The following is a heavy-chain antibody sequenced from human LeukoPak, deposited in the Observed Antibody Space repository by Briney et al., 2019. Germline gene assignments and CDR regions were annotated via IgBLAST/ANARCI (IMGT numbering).Heavy chain of an antibody. CDR1: GGSFSGYY. Sequence: SETLSLTCAVYGGSFSGYYWSWIRQPPGKGLEWIGEINHSGSTNYNTSLKSRVTISVDTSKNQFSLKLSSVTAADTAVYYCARGQVVFRAAAGLRFDPWGQGTLVTVSS. V-gene: IGHV4-34*01. D-gene: IGHD6-13*01. CDR3: ARGQVVFRAAAGLRFDP. CDR2: INHSGST. J-gene: IGHJ5*02.